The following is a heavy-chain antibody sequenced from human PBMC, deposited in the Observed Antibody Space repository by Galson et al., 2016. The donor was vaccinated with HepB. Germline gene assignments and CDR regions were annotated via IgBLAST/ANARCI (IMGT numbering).Heavy chain of an antibody. CDR2: ISRSGDST. D-gene: IGHD2-2*01. CDR3: VQESTAPAV. J-gene: IGHJ6*04. CDR1: GFTFNNYG. Sequence: SLRLSCAASGFTFNNYGMTWVRQAPGKGLEVVSSISRSGDSTDYADSVKGRFIISRDNTKNTLSLQMNSLRAEDTAVYYCVQESTAPAVWGKGTTVTVSS. V-gene: IGHV3-23*01.